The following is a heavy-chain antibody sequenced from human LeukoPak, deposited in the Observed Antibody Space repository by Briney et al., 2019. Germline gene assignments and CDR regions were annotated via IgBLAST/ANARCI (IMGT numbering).Heavy chain of an antibody. D-gene: IGHD3-9*01. V-gene: IGHV4-39*01. J-gene: IGHJ4*02. CDR2: IYYSGNT. CDR3: ARRRTYDILTGYPQYYSDY. CDR1: GGSISTSPYY. Sequence: LETLSLTCSVSGGSISTSPYYWGWIRQPPRKGLEWIGDIYYSGNTYYNPSLKSRVTISVDTSKNQVSLKVTSVTAADTALYYCARRRTYDILTGYPQYYSDYWGQGALVTVSS.